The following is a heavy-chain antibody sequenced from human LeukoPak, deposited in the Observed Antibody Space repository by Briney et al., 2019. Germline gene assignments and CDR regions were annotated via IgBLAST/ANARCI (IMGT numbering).Heavy chain of an antibody. Sequence: GESLKISCKGSGYSFTSYWIGWVRQMPGKGLEWMGIIYPSDSDTRYSPSFQGQVTISADKSISTAYLQWSSLKASDTAMYYCARLTYYYDSSGYYNWFDPWGQGTLVTVSS. CDR3: ARLTYYYDSSGYYNWFDP. V-gene: IGHV5-51*01. J-gene: IGHJ5*02. D-gene: IGHD3-22*01. CDR1: GYSFTSYW. CDR2: IYPSDSDT.